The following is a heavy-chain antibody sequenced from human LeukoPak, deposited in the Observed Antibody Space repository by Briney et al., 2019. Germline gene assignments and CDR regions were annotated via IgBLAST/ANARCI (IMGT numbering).Heavy chain of an antibody. CDR2: VSYSGST. D-gene: IGHD3-16*01. Sequence: PSETLSLTCTVSGGSISSSSDYWGWIRLPPGKGLECIGTVSYSGSTQFNPSLESRVTISADTSKNQFSLKLNSVTAADTAVYYCAGRGRIHRGEPGDGFDIWGQGTLAIVSS. CDR1: GGSISSSSDY. J-gene: IGHJ3*02. CDR3: AGRGRIHRGEPGDGFDI. V-gene: IGHV4-39*01.